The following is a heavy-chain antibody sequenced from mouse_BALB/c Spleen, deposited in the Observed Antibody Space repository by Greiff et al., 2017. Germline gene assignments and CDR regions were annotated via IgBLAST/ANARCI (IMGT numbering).Heavy chain of an antibody. J-gene: IGHJ4*01. CDR1: GYTFTSYY. CDR3: ARGRGSYYYAMDY. D-gene: IGHD1-1*02. Sequence: QAQLQQSGAELVKPGASVKLSCKASGYTFTSYYMYWVKQRPGQGLEWIGEINPSNGGTNFNEKFKSKATLTVDKSSSTAYMELSSLTSEDSAVYYCARGRGSYYYAMDYWGQGTSVTVSS. V-gene: IGHV1-53*01. CDR2: INPSNGGT.